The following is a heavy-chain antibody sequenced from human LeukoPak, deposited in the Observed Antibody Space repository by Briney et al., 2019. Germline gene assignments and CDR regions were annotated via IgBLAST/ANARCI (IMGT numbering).Heavy chain of an antibody. CDR3: ARDRYSSSSRYYYGMDV. CDR2: IIPIFGIA. Sequence: ASVKVSCKASGGTFSSYAIGWVRQAPGQGLEWMGRIIPIFGIANYAQNFQGRVTITADKSTSTAFMELSSLRSEDTAVYFCARDRYSSSSRYYYGMDVWGQGTTVTVSS. J-gene: IGHJ6*02. CDR1: GGTFSSYA. D-gene: IGHD6-6*01. V-gene: IGHV1-69*04.